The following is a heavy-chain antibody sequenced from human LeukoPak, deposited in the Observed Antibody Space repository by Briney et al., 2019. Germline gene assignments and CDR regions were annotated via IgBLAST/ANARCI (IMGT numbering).Heavy chain of an antibody. CDR1: GGSISSSNW. CDR2: IYHSGST. CDR3: ARRLGYCSSTSCWSGAFDI. D-gene: IGHD2-2*01. J-gene: IGHJ3*02. Sequence: SETLSLTCAVSGGSISSSNWWSWVRQPPGKGLEWIGEIYHSGSTNYNPSLKSRVTISVDTSKNQFSLKLSSVTAADTAVYYCARRLGYCSSTSCWSGAFDIWGQGTMVTVSS. V-gene: IGHV4-4*02.